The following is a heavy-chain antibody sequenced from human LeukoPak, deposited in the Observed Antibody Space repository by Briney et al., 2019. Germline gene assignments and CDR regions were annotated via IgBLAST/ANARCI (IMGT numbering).Heavy chain of an antibody. V-gene: IGHV1-8*01. CDR3: ARGRITIFGVVTYPDDY. Sequence: GASVKVPCKASGYTFTSYDINWVRQATGQGLERMGWMNPNSGNTGYAQKFQGRVTMTRNTSISTAYMELSSLRSEDTAVYYCARGRITIFGVVTYPDDYWGQGTLVTVSS. CDR1: GYTFTSYD. J-gene: IGHJ4*02. D-gene: IGHD3-3*01. CDR2: MNPNSGNT.